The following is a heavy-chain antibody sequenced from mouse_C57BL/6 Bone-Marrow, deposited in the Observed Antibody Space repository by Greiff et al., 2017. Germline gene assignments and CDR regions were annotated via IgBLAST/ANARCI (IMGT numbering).Heavy chain of an antibody. CDR3: TGDAYYGSSYGGYFDV. CDR2: IRLKSDNYAT. Sequence: DVHLVESGGGLVQPGGSMKLSCVASGFTFSNYWMNWFRQSPETGLECVAQIRLKSDNYATHYAESVKGRFTISRDDSKSSVYLQMNNVRAEDTGIYYCTGDAYYGSSYGGYFDVWGTGTTGTVSS. J-gene: IGHJ1*03. D-gene: IGHD1-1*01. V-gene: IGHV6-3*01. CDR1: GFTFSNYW.